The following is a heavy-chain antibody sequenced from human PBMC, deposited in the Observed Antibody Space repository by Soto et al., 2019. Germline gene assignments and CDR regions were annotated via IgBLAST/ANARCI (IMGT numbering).Heavy chain of an antibody. D-gene: IGHD4-17*01. Sequence: QVQLQESGPGLVKPSETLSLTCTVSGGSISSYYWSWIRQPPGKGLEWIGYIYYSGSTNYNPSLKSRVTISVDTSKNQFSLKLSSVTAAGTAVYYCARVEANDYGDSKPKLLDLLGRGTLVTVSS. V-gene: IGHV4-59*01. CDR1: GGSISSYY. J-gene: IGHJ2*01. CDR2: IYYSGST. CDR3: ARVEANDYGDSKPKLLDL.